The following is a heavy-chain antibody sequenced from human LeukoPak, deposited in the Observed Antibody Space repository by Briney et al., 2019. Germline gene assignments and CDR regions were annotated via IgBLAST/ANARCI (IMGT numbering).Heavy chain of an antibody. J-gene: IGHJ4*02. V-gene: IGHV3-23*01. CDR2: ISGSGGST. D-gene: IGHD2-15*01. CDR1: GFTFSSYA. Sequence: GGSLRLSCAASGFTFSSYAMSWVRQAPGKGLEWVSAISGSGGSTYYADSVKGRFTISRDNSKNTLYLQMNSLRAEDTAVYYCAKAGAVVVVAAKFFDYWDQGTLVTVSS. CDR3: AKAGAVVVVAAKFFDY.